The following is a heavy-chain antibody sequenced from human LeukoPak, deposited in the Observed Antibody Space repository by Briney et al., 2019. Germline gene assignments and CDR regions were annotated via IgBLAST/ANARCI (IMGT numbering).Heavy chain of an antibody. D-gene: IGHD1-26*01. CDR3: ARDSGSQYTFDY. CDR2: IYHSGST. Sequence: SETLSLTCTVSGYSISSGYYWGWIRQPPGKGLEWIGSIYHSGSTYYNPSLKSRVTISVDTSKNQFSLKLSSVTAADTAVYYCARDSGSQYTFDYWGQGTLVTVSS. J-gene: IGHJ4*02. CDR1: GYSISSGYY. V-gene: IGHV4-38-2*02.